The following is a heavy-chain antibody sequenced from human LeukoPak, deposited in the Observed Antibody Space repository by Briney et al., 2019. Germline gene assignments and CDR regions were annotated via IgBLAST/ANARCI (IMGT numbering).Heavy chain of an antibody. CDR2: ISSSSSTI. D-gene: IGHD3-10*01. CDR1: GFSFTRYS. Sequence: GGSLRLSCAASGFSFTRYSMNWVRQAPGKGLEWVSYISSSSSTIYYADSVKGRFTISRDNSKNTLYLQMNSLRAEDMAVYYCARLYYGSGTENWFDPWGQGTLVTVPS. CDR3: ARLYYGSGTENWFDP. J-gene: IGHJ5*02. V-gene: IGHV3-48*01.